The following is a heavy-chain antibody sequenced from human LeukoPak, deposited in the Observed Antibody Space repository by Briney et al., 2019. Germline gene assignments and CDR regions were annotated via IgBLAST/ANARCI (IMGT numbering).Heavy chain of an antibody. D-gene: IGHD1-14*01. J-gene: IGHJ4*02. CDR3: AKAALTAFDY. Sequence: GRSLRLSCASSVFIFSSYAMSGVRQPPGRGLEWVSAISGSGGSTYYADSVKGRFTISRDNSKNTLYLQMNSLRAEDTAVYYCAKAALTAFDYWGQGTLVTVSS. CDR1: VFIFSSYA. V-gene: IGHV3-23*01. CDR2: ISGSGGST.